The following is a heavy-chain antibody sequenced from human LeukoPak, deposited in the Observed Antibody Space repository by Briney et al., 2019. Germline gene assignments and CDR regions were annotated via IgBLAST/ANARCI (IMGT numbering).Heavy chain of an antibody. J-gene: IGHJ5*02. V-gene: IGHV1-18*01. CDR2: ISAYNGNT. CDR3: ASLRITMVRGLPMGWFDP. Sequence: GASVKVSCKASGYTFTSYGISWVRQAPGQGLEWMGWISAYNGNTNYAQMLQGRVTMTTDTSTSTAYMELRSLRSDDTAVYYCASLRITMVRGLPMGWFDPWGQGTLVTVSS. CDR1: GYTFTSYG. D-gene: IGHD3-10*01.